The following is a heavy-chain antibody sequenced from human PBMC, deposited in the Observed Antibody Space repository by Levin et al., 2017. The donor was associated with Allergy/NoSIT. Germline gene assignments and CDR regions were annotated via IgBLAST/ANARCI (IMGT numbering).Heavy chain of an antibody. V-gene: IGHV1-69*04. J-gene: IGHJ4*02. CDR1: GGTFSSYT. CDR2: IIPILGIA. Sequence: PTASVKVSCKASGGTFSSYTISWVRQAPGQGLEWMGRIIPILGIANYAQKFQGRVTITADKSTSTAYMELSSLRSEDTAVYYCAREDEGGVVGYSYGLDYWGQGTLVTVSS. CDR3: AREDEGGVVGYSYGLDY. D-gene: IGHD5-18*01.